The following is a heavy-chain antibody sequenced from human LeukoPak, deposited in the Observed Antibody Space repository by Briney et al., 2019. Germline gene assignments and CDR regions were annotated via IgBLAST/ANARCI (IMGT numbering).Heavy chain of an antibody. CDR3: GSKKRLGVDY. D-gene: IGHD3-16*01. Sequence: PGQHLEISCKGSEYPFASYLIGWVRQMPGKGPEWMGIISPSVSDTSYSPSFQGQVTISADKSISPPYLKWASRNASAPAINSWGSKKRLGVDYWGQGTLVTVSS. CDR2: ISPSVSDT. CDR1: EYPFASYL. V-gene: IGHV5-51*01. J-gene: IGHJ4*02.